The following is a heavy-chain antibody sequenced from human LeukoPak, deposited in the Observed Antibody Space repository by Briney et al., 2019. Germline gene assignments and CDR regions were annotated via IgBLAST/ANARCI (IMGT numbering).Heavy chain of an antibody. CDR3: AKLGQQLVEFGMDV. J-gene: IGHJ6*02. CDR2: ISSSGSGDNT. V-gene: IGHV3-23*01. Sequence: PGGSLRLSCAASGVTLSTYAMSWARQAPGKGLEWVSGISSSGSGDNTYYADSVKGRFTISRDSSKNTLFLHMSTLRAEDTAVYYCAKLGQQLVEFGMDVWGQGTTVTVSS. D-gene: IGHD6-13*01. CDR1: GVTLSTYA.